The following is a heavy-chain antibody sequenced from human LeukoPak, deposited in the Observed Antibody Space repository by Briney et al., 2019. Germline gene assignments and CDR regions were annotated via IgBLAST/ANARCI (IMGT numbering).Heavy chain of an antibody. J-gene: IGHJ6*02. Sequence: ASETLSLTCSVSDVSINSYYWNWIRRPPGKGLEWIGYIYYNGNTNYSPSLKSRVTMSVDTSKNLFSLKVSSVTAADTAVYYCARGRSNYYGMDVWGQGTTVTVSS. CDR3: ARGRSNYYGMDV. CDR2: IYYNGNT. V-gene: IGHV4-59*01. CDR1: DVSINSYY. D-gene: IGHD1-26*01.